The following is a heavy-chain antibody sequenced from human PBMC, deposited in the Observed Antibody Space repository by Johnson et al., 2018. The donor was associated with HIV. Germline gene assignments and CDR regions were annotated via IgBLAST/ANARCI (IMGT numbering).Heavy chain of an antibody. J-gene: IGHJ3*02. CDR2: IWYDGINK. CDR3: AKAGAVAGPGMDAFDI. CDR1: GFTFSSYA. Sequence: QVQLVESGGGVVQPGRSLRLSCAASGFTFSSYAMHWVRQAPGKGLEWVAVIWYDGINKYYADSVKGRFTISRENSKNTLYLQLNSLRAEDTAVYYVAKAGAVAGPGMDAFDIWGQGTMVTVSS. V-gene: IGHV3-30*04. D-gene: IGHD6-19*01.